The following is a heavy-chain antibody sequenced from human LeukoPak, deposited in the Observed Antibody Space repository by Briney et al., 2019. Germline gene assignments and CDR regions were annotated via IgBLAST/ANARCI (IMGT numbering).Heavy chain of an antibody. CDR1: GGSISSSSYY. CDR3: ARRVGYMDV. V-gene: IGHV4-39*01. Sequence: KTSETLSLTCTVSGGSISSSSYYWGWIRQPPGKGLEWIGSIYYSGSTYYNPSLKSRVTISVDTSKNQFSLKLSSVTAADTAVYYCARRVGYMDVWGKGTTVTVSS. J-gene: IGHJ6*03. CDR2: IYYSGST. D-gene: IGHD2-15*01.